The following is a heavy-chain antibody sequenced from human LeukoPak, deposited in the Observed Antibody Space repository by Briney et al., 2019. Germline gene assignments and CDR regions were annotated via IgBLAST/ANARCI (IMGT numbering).Heavy chain of an antibody. D-gene: IGHD2-2*02. J-gene: IGHJ4*02. CDR3: ARDPCSSTSCYSQYYFDY. Sequence: GGSLRPSCAASGFTFSSYSMNWVRQAPGKGLEWVSSISSSSSYIYYADSVKGRFTISRDNAKNSLYLQMNSLRAEDTAVYYCARDPCSSTSCYSQYYFDYWGQGTLVTVSS. CDR1: GFTFSSYS. CDR2: ISSSSSYI. V-gene: IGHV3-21*01.